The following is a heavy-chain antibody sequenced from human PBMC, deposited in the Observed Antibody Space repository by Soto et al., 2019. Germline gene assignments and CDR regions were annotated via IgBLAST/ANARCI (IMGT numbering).Heavy chain of an antibody. CDR2: IGTAGDP. J-gene: IGHJ4*02. D-gene: IGHD6-19*01. V-gene: IGHV3-13*05. Sequence: EVQLVESGGGLVQPGGSLRLSCAASGFTFSSYDMHWVRQATGKGLEWVSAIGTAGDPYYPGSVKGRFTISRENAKNSLYLQMNSLRAGDTAVYYCVPYRGHLAVARNGCCNYWGQGTLVTVSS. CDR3: VPYRGHLAVARNGCCNY. CDR1: GFTFSSYD.